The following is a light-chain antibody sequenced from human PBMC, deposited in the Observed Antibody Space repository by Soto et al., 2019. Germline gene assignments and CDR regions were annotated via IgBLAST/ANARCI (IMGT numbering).Light chain of an antibody. V-gene: IGLV2-14*01. CDR2: EVS. J-gene: IGLJ2*01. Sequence: QAVVTQPASVSGSPGQSITISCTGTSSDVGFYDYVSWYQQHPGKAPKLMIYEVSYRPSGVSNRFSGSKSGNTASLTISGLQAEDEADYYCSSYASSSTLVFGGRTKLTVL. CDR3: SSYASSSTLV. CDR1: SSDVGFYDY.